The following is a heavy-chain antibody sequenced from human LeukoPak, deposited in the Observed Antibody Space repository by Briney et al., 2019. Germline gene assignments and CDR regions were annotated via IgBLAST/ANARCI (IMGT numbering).Heavy chain of an antibody. CDR3: ASLAVAGTTFDY. CDR1: GFNIRTYG. D-gene: IGHD6-19*01. CDR2: VRYDGNTK. J-gene: IGHJ4*02. V-gene: IGHV3-30*02. Sequence: GGSLRLSCPASGFNIRTYGMHWVRQAPGKGLEWVAIVRYDGNTKNYVDSVKGRFTISRDTSKNTVFLQMNSLRAEDTALYYCASLAVAGTTFDYWGQGTLVTVSS.